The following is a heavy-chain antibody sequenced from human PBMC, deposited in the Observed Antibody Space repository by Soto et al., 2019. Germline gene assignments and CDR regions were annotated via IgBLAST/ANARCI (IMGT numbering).Heavy chain of an antibody. V-gene: IGHV3-7*05. Sequence: EVQLVESGGGLVQPGGSLRLSCAASGFTFSSYWMSWVRQAPGKGLEWVANIKQDGSEKYYVDYVKGRFTISRDNAKNSLDLQTNSRRAEDRAVYYCAREGPIAAAGSIDHWGQGTPVTVSS. J-gene: IGHJ4*02. D-gene: IGHD6-13*01. CDR1: GFTFSSYW. CDR2: IKQDGSEK. CDR3: AREGPIAAAGSIDH.